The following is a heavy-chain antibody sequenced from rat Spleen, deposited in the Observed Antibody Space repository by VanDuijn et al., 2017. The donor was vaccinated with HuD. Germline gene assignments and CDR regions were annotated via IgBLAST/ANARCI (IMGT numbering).Heavy chain of an antibody. V-gene: IGHV5-19*01. D-gene: IGHD5-1*01. CDR2: ITPSGNYT. J-gene: IGHJ3*01. CDR3: ATTPGRPFAY. Sequence: EVQLVESGGGLVQPGGSLKLSCAASGFTFSNYGMNWVRQAPTKGLEWVASITPSGNYTYYRDSVKGRFTISRDNAKSTLYLQMDSLRSEDTATYYCATTPGRPFAYWDQGTLVTVSS. CDR1: GFTFSNYG.